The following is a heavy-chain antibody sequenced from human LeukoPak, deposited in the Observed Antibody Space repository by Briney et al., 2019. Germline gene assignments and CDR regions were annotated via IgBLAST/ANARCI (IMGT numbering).Heavy chain of an antibody. CDR2: MNPNSGNT. CDR1: GYTFTRYD. Sequence: GASVTVSCTASGYTFTRYDINWVRQAPGQGREWMGWMNPNSGNTGYAEKVQGRVTMTRDTSISTAYMELSSLRSEDTAVYYCARGPHRYCSGGSCFVDCGRQGIVVAVS. CDR3: ARGPHRYCSGGSCFVDC. V-gene: IGHV1-8*01. J-gene: IGHJ4*02. D-gene: IGHD2-15*01.